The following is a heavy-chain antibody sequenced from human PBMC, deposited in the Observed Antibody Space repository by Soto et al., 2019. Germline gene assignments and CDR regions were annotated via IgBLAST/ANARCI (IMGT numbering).Heavy chain of an antibody. Sequence: GESLKISCKGSGYSFTSYWIGWVRQMPGKGLEWMGIIHLGDSDTRHSPPFQGQVTISADRSISTAYLQWSSLKGSDTAMYYCSRHEGRDDYNYHGYFDYWGQGTLVTVSS. J-gene: IGHJ4*02. CDR2: IHLGDSDT. CDR1: GYSFTSYW. D-gene: IGHD4-4*01. V-gene: IGHV5-51*01. CDR3: SRHEGRDDYNYHGYFDY.